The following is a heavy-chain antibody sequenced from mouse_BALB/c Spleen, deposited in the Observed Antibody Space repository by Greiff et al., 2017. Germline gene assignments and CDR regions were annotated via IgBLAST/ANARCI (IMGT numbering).Heavy chain of an antibody. Sequence: VMLVESGPGLVAPSQSLSITCTVSGFSLTSYGVHWVRQPPGKGLEWLGVIWAGGSTNYNSALMSRLSISKDNSKSQVFLKMNSLQTDDTAMYYCARDRTATPAYWGQGTLVTVSA. CDR3: ARDRTATPAY. D-gene: IGHD1-2*01. J-gene: IGHJ3*01. CDR1: GFSLTSYG. V-gene: IGHV2-9*02. CDR2: IWAGGST.